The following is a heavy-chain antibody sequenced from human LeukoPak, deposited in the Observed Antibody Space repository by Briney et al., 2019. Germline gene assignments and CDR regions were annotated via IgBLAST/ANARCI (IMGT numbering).Heavy chain of an antibody. CDR2: INSDGSST. CDR3: ARDLGDCSGGSCYSADAFDI. J-gene: IGHJ3*02. CDR1: GFTFSSYW. Sequence: GGSLRLSCAASGFTFSSYWMSWVRQAPGKGLVWVSRINSDGSSTSYADSVKGRFTISRDNAKNTLYLQMNSLRAEDTAVYYCARDLGDCSGGSCYSADAFDIWGQGTMVTVSS. V-gene: IGHV3-74*01. D-gene: IGHD2-15*01.